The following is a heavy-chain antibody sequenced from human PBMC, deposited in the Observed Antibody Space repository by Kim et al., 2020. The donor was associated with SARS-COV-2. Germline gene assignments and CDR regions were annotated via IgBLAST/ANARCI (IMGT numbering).Heavy chain of an antibody. CDR2: INHSGST. D-gene: IGHD3-10*01. Sequence: SETLSLTCAVYGGSFSGYYWSWIRQPPGKGLEWIGEINHSGSTNYNPSLKSRVTISVDTSKNQFSLKLSSVTAADTAVYYCARIRGNYYGSGSYLPYYYYGMDVWGQGTTVTVSS. V-gene: IGHV4-34*01. CDR3: ARIRGNYYGSGSYLPYYYYGMDV. CDR1: GGSFSGYY. J-gene: IGHJ6*02.